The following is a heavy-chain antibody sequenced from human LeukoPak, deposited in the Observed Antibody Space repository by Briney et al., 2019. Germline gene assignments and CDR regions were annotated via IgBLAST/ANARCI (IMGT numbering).Heavy chain of an antibody. CDR3: ATLHYCSGGSCYFWDYYYYGMDV. V-gene: IGHV1-2*02. D-gene: IGHD2-15*01. CDR2: INPNSGGT. J-gene: IGHJ6*02. CDR1: GYTFTGYY. Sequence: ASVKVSCKASGYTFTGYYMHWVRQAPGQGLEWMGWINPNSGGTNYAQKFQGRVTMTRDTSISTAYMELSRLRSDDTAVYYCATLHYCSGGSCYFWDYYYYGMDVWGQGTTVTVSS.